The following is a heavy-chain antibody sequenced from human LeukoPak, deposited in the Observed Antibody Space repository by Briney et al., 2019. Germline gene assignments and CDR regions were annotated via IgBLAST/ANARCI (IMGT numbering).Heavy chain of an antibody. Sequence: SETLSLTCAVYGGSFSGYYWNWIRQPPGKGLEWIGEINHGGSTYYNPSLRSRVTISVDTSNNQFSLKLSSVTAADTAVYYCARTYYYGSGSGNWFDPWGQGTLVTVSS. CDR2: INHGGST. V-gene: IGHV4-34*01. CDR3: ARTYYYGSGSGNWFDP. CDR1: GGSFSGYY. J-gene: IGHJ5*02. D-gene: IGHD3-10*01.